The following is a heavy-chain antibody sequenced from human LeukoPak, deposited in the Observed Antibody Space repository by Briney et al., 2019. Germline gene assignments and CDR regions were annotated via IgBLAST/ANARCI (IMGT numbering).Heavy chain of an antibody. Sequence: PGGSLRLSCAASGFTFSSYAMSWVRQAPGKGLEWVSSITGSGGTTDYADSVKGRFTISRDNAKTSLYLQMNSLRAEDTAVYYCARDLSGITGYTYGRGIDYWGQGTLATVSS. CDR2: ITGSGGTT. D-gene: IGHD5-18*01. CDR1: GFTFSSYA. V-gene: IGHV3-23*01. CDR3: ARDLSGITGYTYGRGIDY. J-gene: IGHJ4*02.